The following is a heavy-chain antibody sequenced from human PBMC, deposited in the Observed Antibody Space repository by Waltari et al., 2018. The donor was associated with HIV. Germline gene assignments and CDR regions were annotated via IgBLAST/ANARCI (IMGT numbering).Heavy chain of an antibody. V-gene: IGHV3-74*01. CDR1: GLTFSSYW. J-gene: IGHJ4*02. D-gene: IGHD1-7*01. CDR2: INSDGSST. CDR3: ARAGRDGKLPPDY. Sequence: EVQLVESGGGLVQPGGSLRLSCAASGLTFSSYWPHWVRQAPGKGLVWVSRINSDGSSTSYADSVKGRFTISRDNAKNTLYLQMNSLRAEDTAVYYCARAGRDGKLPPDYWGQGTLVTVSS.